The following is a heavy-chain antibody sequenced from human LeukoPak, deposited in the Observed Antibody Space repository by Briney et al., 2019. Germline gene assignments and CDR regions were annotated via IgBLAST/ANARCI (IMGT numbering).Heavy chain of an antibody. D-gene: IGHD1-7*01. CDR2: IYYSGST. V-gene: IGHV4-61*08. CDR3: ARGFKTGTTWFDP. CDR1: GGSISSGGYY. Sequence: SETLSLTCTVSGGSISSGGYYWSWIRQPPGKGLEWIGYIYYSGSTNYNPSLKSRVTISVDTSKNQFSLKLSSVTAADTAVYYCARGFKTGTTWFDPWGQGTLVTVSS. J-gene: IGHJ5*02.